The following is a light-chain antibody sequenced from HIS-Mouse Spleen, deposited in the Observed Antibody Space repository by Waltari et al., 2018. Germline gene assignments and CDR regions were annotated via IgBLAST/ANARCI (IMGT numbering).Light chain of an antibody. J-gene: IGLJ2*01. Sequence: QSALTQPASVSGSPGQSTTISCTGTSSDVGSYNLVSWYQQPPGKAPKLMIYEGSKRPSGVSNRFSGSKSGNTASLTISGLQAEDEADYYCCSYAGSSTFEVFGGGTKLTVL. CDR2: EGS. V-gene: IGLV2-23*03. CDR1: SSDVGSYNL. CDR3: CSYAGSSTFEV.